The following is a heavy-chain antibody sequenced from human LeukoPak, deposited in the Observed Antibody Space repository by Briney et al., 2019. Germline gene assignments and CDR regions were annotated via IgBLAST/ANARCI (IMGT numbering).Heavy chain of an antibody. V-gene: IGHV1-3*03. J-gene: IGHJ4*02. CDR1: GYTFSNHD. CDR3: TLYNY. CDR2: INAGNGDT. D-gene: IGHD1-14*01. Sequence: ASVKVFCKASGYTFSNHDIHWVRQAPGQRLEWMGWINAGNGDTKYSQEFQGRVTITRDTSATTAYMELSSLRSEDMAVYYCTLYNYWGQGTLVTVSS.